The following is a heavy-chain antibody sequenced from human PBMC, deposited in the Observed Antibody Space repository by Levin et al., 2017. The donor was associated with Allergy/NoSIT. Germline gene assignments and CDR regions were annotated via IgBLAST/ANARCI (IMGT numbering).Heavy chain of an antibody. CDR2: VSYDGSNK. Sequence: GGSLRLSCAASGFTFSSYGMHWVRQAPGKGLEWVAVVSYDGSNKFYADSVKGRSTISRDNSKNKLDLQMNSLRAEDTAMYYCAKDHFEFCTYGICLGDYWGPGTLVTVSS. CDR1: GFTFSSYG. CDR3: AKDHFEFCTYGICLGDY. J-gene: IGHJ4*02. V-gene: IGHV3-30*18. D-gene: IGHD2-8*01.